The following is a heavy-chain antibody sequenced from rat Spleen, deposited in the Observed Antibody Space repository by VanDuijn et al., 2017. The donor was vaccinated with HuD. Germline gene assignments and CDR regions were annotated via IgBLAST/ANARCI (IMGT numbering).Heavy chain of an antibody. Sequence: QVQLKESGPGLVQPSQTLSLTCTVSGFSLTNYHVSWVRQPPGKGLEWMGGIWGDGSTNYNSALKSRLSISRDTSKSQVFLKMNSLQTEDTAIYFCTRANWAPDYWGQGVMVTVSS. CDR2: IWGDGST. J-gene: IGHJ2*01. CDR1: GFSLTNYH. D-gene: IGHD5-1*01. CDR3: TRANWAPDY. V-gene: IGHV2-15*01.